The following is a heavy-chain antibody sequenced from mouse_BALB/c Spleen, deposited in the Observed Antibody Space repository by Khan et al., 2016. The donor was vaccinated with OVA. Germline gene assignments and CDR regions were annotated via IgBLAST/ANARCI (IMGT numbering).Heavy chain of an antibody. Sequence: EVQLQESGPDLVKPSQSLSLTCTVTGYSITSAYSWHWIRQFPGNKLEWMGYIHYSGGTSYNPSLQSRISITRDTSKNQFFLQLNSVTTEDTATYYCAGGFPTYWGQGTLVTVSA. CDR1: GYSITSAYS. CDR2: IHYSGGT. V-gene: IGHV3-1*02. CDR3: AGGFPTY. J-gene: IGHJ3*01.